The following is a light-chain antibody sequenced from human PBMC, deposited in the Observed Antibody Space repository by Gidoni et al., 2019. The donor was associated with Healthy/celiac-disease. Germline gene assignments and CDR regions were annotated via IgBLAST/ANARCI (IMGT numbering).Light chain of an antibody. CDR1: NIGSKS. CDR3: QVWDSSSDHVV. CDR2: DDS. J-gene: IGLJ2*01. Sequence: SYVLTKPPSVSVAPGKTSRITCGGNNIGSKSLHWYQQTPGQAPVLVVYDDSDRPSGIPARFPGSNSGNTATLTISRVEAGDEADYYCQVWDSSSDHVVFGGGTKLTVL. V-gene: IGLV3-21*03.